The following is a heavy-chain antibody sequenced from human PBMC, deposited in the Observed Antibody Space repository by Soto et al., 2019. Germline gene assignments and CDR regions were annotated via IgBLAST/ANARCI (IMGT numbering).Heavy chain of an antibody. D-gene: IGHD3-16*01. J-gene: IGHJ4*02. V-gene: IGHV3-33*01. CDR2: IWYDGSNK. CDR3: ARSPGGSTYYFDY. Sequence: GGSLRLSCAASGFTFSSYGMHWVRQAPGKGLEWVAVIWYDGSNKYYADSVKGRFTISRDNSKNTLYLQMNSLRAEDTAVYYCARSPGGSTYYFDYWGQGTLVTVSS. CDR1: GFTFSSYG.